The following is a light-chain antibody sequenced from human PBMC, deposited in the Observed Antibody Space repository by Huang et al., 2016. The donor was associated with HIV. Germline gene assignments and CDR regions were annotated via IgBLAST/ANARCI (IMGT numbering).Light chain of an antibody. Sequence: DIVVTQSPDSLALSLGGRAAINCTASQSVLKTSNNKNCLSWYQLKPGQPPKLLIYWGAKRESGVPDRFRGSGSGTHFTLTIASLQAEDVAVYYCHQYYDTPQTFGQGTKVEVK. CDR1: QSVLKTSNNKNC. CDR2: WGA. CDR3: HQYYDTPQT. J-gene: IGKJ1*01. V-gene: IGKV4-1*01.